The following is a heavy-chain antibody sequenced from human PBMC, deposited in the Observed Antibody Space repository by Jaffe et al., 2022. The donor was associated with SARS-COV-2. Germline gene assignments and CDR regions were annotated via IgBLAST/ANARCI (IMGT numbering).Heavy chain of an antibody. CDR1: GYTLTELS. J-gene: IGHJ3*02. CDR3: ATAAFQPIVGATILCAFDI. D-gene: IGHD1-26*01. V-gene: IGHV1-24*01. Sequence: QVQLVQSGAEVKKPGASVKVSCKVSGYTLTELSMHWVRQAPGKGLEWMGGFDPEDGETIYAQKFQGRVTMTEDTSTDTAYMELSSLRSEDTAVYYCATAAFQPIVGATILCAFDIWGQGTMVTVSS. CDR2: FDPEDGET.